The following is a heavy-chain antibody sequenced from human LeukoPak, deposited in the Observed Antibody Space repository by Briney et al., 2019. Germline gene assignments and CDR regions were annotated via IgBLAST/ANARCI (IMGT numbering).Heavy chain of an antibody. CDR1: GGSVSSYY. D-gene: IGHD2-15*01. J-gene: IGHJ4*02. V-gene: IGHV4-59*02. Sequence: PSETLSLTCTVSGGSVSSYYWSWIRQPPGKGLEWIGYIYYSGSTNYNPSLKSRVTISVDTSKNQFSLKLSSVTAADTAVYYCARGGGGNSNYWGQGTLVTVSS. CDR3: ARGGGGNSNY. CDR2: IYYSGST.